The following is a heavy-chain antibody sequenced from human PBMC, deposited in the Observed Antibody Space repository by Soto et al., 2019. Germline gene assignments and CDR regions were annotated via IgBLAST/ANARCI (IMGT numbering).Heavy chain of an antibody. D-gene: IGHD2-21*01. Sequence: QVQLQESGPGLVKPSETLSLTCTVSGGSIRSYYWSWIRQPPGKGLEWIGYAYYSGSPNYNPSLKSRVTISVDTAKNQCSLKLSSVTAADTAVYYCARERSCGWCDSWGQGTLVTVSS. CDR1: GGSIRSYY. V-gene: IGHV4-59*01. CDR3: ARERSCGWCDS. J-gene: IGHJ4*02. CDR2: AYYSGSP.